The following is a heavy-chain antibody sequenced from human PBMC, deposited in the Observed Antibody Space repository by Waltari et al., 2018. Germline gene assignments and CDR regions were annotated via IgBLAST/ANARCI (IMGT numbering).Heavy chain of an antibody. J-gene: IGHJ4*02. D-gene: IGHD3-22*01. Sequence: QVQLVQSGAEVKKPGSSVKVSCKASGGTFSSYAISWVRQAPGQGLEWMGGIIPIFGTANYAQKFQGRVTITADKSTSTAYMELSSLRSEDTAVYYCARTYYYDSSGYYYVIGYFDYWGQGTLVTVSS. CDR3: ARTYYYDSSGYYYVIGYFDY. CDR2: IIPIFGTA. CDR1: GGTFSSYA. V-gene: IGHV1-69*14.